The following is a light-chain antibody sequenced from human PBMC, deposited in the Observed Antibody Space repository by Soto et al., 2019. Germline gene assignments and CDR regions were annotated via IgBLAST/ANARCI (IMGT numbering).Light chain of an antibody. Sequence: DIQMAQSPSSLSASVGDRVTITCRTSQSISSYLNWYQQKPGKAPKLLIYAASSLQIGVPSRFSGSGSGTDFTLTISSLQPEDFATYYCQQNYNSPITFGGGTTVDIK. J-gene: IGKJ4*01. V-gene: IGKV1-39*01. CDR1: QSISSY. CDR3: QQNYNSPIT. CDR2: AAS.